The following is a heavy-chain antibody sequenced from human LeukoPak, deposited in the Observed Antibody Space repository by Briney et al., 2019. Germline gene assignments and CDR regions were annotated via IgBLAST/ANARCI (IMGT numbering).Heavy chain of an antibody. D-gene: IGHD3-22*01. J-gene: IGHJ4*02. CDR1: GFTFSSYE. Sequence: GGSLRLSCAASGFTFSSYEMNWVRQAPGKGLEWVSYISSSGSTIYYADSVKGRFTISRDNAKNSLYLQMNSLRAEDTAVYYCTTLAHIVVITPLDSWGQGTLVTVSS. CDR2: ISSSGSTI. CDR3: TTLAHIVVITPLDS. V-gene: IGHV3-48*03.